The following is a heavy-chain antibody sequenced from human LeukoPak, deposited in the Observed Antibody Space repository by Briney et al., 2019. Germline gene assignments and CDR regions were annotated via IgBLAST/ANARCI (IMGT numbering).Heavy chain of an antibody. CDR1: GFTFSSYG. CDR3: ARDGCSSPSCYWTNWFDP. J-gene: IGHJ5*02. D-gene: IGHD2-2*01. CDR2: IWYDGSNK. Sequence: GGSLRLSCAASGFTFSSYGMHWVRQAPGKGQEWVAVIWYDGSNKYYADSVKGRFTISRDNSKNTLYLQMNSLTAEDTAVYYCARDGCSSPSCYWTNWFDPWGQGTLVTVSS. V-gene: IGHV3-33*01.